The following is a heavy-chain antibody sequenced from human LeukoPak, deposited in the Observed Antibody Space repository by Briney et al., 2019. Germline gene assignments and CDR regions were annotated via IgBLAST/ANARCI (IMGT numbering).Heavy chain of an antibody. CDR3: ARHLLGIVGATTPFDY. V-gene: IGHV4-59*08. D-gene: IGHD1-26*01. CDR2: IYYSGST. CDR1: GGSISSYY. Sequence: PSETLSLTCTVSGGSISSYYWSWIRQPPGKGLEWIGYIYYSGSTNYNPSLESRVTISVDTSKNQFSLKLSSVTAADAAVYYCARHLLGIVGATTPFDYWGQGTLVTVSS. J-gene: IGHJ4*02.